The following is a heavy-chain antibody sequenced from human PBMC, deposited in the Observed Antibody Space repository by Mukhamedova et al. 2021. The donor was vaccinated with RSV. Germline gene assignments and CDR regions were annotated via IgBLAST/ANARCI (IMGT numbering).Heavy chain of an antibody. J-gene: IGHJ3*01. D-gene: IGHD3-22*01. CDR3: ARDYYDSSGPLLL. V-gene: IGHV3-11*01. CDR2: ISSSGSTI. Sequence: GKGLEWVSYISSSGSTIYYADSVKGRFTISRDNAKNSLYLQMNSLRAEDTAVYYCARDYYDSSGPLLLWGQGTMVPVSS.